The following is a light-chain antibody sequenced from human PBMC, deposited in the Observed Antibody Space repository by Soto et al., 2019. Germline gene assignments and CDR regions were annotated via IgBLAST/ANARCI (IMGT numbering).Light chain of an antibody. CDR1: QDITTW. CDR2: AAS. CDR3: EQARRRPHA. Sequence: VQRTQCTSSVSASVGARVTIPRRASQDITTWLAWYQQKPGQVPKLLIYAASSLQSGVPSRFSGVGAWIDVSLTINVLRSEDLAAYYREQARRRPHAVGAGTKVDIK. V-gene: IGKV1-12*01. J-gene: IGKJ4*01.